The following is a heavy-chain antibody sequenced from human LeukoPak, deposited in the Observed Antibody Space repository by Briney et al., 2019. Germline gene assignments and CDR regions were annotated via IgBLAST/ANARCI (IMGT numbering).Heavy chain of an antibody. J-gene: IGHJ4*02. D-gene: IGHD4-17*01. CDR3: AKDGGYGDYHY. CDR1: GFTFDDYT. Sequence: PGGSLRLSCAASGFTFDDYTMHWVRQAPGKGLEWVSLISWDGGSTYYADSVKGRFTISRDNSKNSLYLQMNSLRTEDTALHYCAKDGGYGDYHYWGQGTLVTVSS. V-gene: IGHV3-43*01. CDR2: ISWDGGST.